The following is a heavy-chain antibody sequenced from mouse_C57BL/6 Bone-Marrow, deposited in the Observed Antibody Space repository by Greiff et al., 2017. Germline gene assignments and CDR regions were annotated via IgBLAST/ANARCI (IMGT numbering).Heavy chain of an antibody. CDR2: IYPSDSET. V-gene: IGHV1-61*01. Sequence: QVQLQQPGAELVRPGSSVKLSCKASGYTFTSYWMDWVKQRPGQGLEWIGNIYPSDSETHYNQKFKDKATLTVDKSSSTAYMQLSSLTSADSAVYYCARSIVKYFDVWGTGTTVTVSS. CDR1: GYTFTSYW. CDR3: ARSIVKYFDV. D-gene: IGHD2-5*01. J-gene: IGHJ1*03.